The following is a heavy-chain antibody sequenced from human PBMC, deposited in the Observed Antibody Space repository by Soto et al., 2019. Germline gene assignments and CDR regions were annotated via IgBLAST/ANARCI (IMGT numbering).Heavy chain of an antibody. D-gene: IGHD2-2*01. CDR3: ARVTGSKGYFDY. V-gene: IGHV4-38-2*01. CDR2: IYQSGTA. J-gene: IGHJ4*03. CDR1: GYSIRSDYY. Sequence: PSETLSLTCAVSGYSIRSDYYWGWIRQPPGKGLEWIGSIYQSGTAYYNPSLKSRVTISVDTSKNEFSLKVGSVTAADTAVYYCARVTGSKGYFDYWGQGTLVTVSS.